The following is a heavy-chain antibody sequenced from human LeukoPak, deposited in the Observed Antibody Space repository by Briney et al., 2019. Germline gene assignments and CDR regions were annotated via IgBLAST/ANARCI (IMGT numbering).Heavy chain of an antibody. CDR1: GFTFDDYA. J-gene: IGHJ4*02. Sequence: PGRSLRLSCAASGFTFDDYAMHWVRQAPGKGLEWVSGISWNSGSIGYADSVKGRFTISRDNTKNSLYLEMNSLRAEDTAVYYCARVPRYCSGGSCYHNDYWGQGTLVTVSS. CDR3: ARVPRYCSGGSCYHNDY. V-gene: IGHV3-9*01. CDR2: ISWNSGSI. D-gene: IGHD2-15*01.